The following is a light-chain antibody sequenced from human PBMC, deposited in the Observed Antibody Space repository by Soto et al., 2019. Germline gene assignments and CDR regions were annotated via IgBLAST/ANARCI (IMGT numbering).Light chain of an antibody. CDR3: TSYTSISTYV. Sequence: QSVLTQPASVSGPPGQSITISCTGTSSDFGAYNYVSWYQHHPGKAPRLVIYDVTNRPSGISDRFSGSKSGNTASLTISGLLAEDEADYYCTSYTSISTYVFGTGTQLTVL. J-gene: IGLJ1*01. CDR1: SSDFGAYNY. V-gene: IGLV2-14*01. CDR2: DVT.